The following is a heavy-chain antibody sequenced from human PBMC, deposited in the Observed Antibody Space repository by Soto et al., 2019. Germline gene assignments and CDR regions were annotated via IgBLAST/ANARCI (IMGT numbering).Heavy chain of an antibody. V-gene: IGHV3-23*01. CDR2: ISGSGGST. D-gene: IGHD6-19*01. J-gene: IGHJ6*02. CDR3: ANTFSSGWPEYYYGMDV. CDR1: GFTFSSYA. Sequence: EVQLLESGGGLVQPGGSLRLSCAASGFTFSSYAMSWVRQAPGKGLEWVSAISGSGGSTYYADSVKGRFTISRDNSKNTLYLQMNSLRAEDTAVYYCANTFSSGWPEYYYGMDVWGQGTTVTVSS.